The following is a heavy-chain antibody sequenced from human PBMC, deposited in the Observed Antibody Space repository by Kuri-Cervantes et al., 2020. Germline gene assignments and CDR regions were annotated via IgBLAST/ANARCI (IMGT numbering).Heavy chain of an antibody. V-gene: IGHV3-30*02. CDR1: GLIFSGDC. J-gene: IGHJ4*02. CDR3: AKGFSAKGSGPTLDY. CDR2: VRHDGSHQ. Sequence: GESLKISCAASGLIFSGDCMHWVRQAPGKGLEWVAYVRHDGSHQYYADSVKGRFTISRDNPKNTLYLQMNSLRAEDTAVYYCAKGFSAKGSGPTLDYWGQGTLVTVSS. D-gene: IGHD2-15*01.